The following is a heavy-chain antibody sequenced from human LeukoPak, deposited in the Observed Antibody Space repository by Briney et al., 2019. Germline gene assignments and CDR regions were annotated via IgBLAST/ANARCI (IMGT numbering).Heavy chain of an antibody. CDR2: IYYSGST. J-gene: IGHJ4*02. CDR1: GGSFSGYY. CDR3: ARLGAASNFDY. D-gene: IGHD3-10*01. V-gene: IGHV4-59*08. Sequence: PSETLSLTCAVYGGSFSGYYWSWIRQPPGKGLEWIGYIYYSGSTNYNPSLKSRVTIPVDTSKNQFSLKLSSVTAADTAVYYCARLGAASNFDYWGQGTLVTVSS.